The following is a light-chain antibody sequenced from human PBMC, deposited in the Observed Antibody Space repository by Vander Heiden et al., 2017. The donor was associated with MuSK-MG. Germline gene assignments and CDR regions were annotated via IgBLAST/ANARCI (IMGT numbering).Light chain of an antibody. CDR1: RRDVGGYNH. CDR3: CSDAGSYV. CDR2: DGR. Sequence: QSALTQPRSVSGSPGQSVPISCTGTRRDVGGYNHVSWDQQPPGNVLKLMIDDGRKGPPGVPDRFSGSKSGTTASLTLAGRQAEDEDDYYCCSDAGSYVFGTGTKVTVL. J-gene: IGLJ1*01. V-gene: IGLV2-11*01.